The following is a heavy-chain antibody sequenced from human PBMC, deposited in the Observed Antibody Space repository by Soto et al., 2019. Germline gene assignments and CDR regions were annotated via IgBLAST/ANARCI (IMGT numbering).Heavy chain of an antibody. V-gene: IGHV3-49*04. D-gene: IGHD2-2*01. CDR1: GFTFGDYA. Sequence: SLRLSCTASGFTFGDYAMSWVRQAPGKGLEWVGFIRSKAYGGTTEYAASVKGRFTISRDDSKSTAYMELSSLRSEDTAVYYCARRPAAIGYGMDVWGQGTTVTVSS. J-gene: IGHJ6*02. CDR3: ARRPAAIGYGMDV. CDR2: IRSKAYGGTT.